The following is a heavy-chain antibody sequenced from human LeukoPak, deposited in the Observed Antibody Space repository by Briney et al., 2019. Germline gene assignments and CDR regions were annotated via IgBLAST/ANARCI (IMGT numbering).Heavy chain of an antibody. D-gene: IGHD5-18*01. Sequence: GGSLRLSCAASGFTFSSYAMSWVRQAPGKGLEWVSAISGSGGSTYYADSVKGRFTISRDNSENTLYLQMNSLRAEDTAVYYCAKLVGYSYGYFDYWGQGTLVTVSS. CDR2: ISGSGGST. CDR3: AKLVGYSYGYFDY. V-gene: IGHV3-23*01. J-gene: IGHJ4*02. CDR1: GFTFSSYA.